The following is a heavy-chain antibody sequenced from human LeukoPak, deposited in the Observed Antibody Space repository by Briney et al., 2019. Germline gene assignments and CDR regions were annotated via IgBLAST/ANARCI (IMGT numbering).Heavy chain of an antibody. J-gene: IGHJ4*02. CDR2: ISSSSYI. CDR1: GFTFSSYS. Sequence: GGSLRLSCAASGFTFSSYSMNWVRQAPGKGLEWVSSISSSSYIYYADSVKGRFTISRDNAKNSLYLQMNSLRAEDTAVYYCAKGLPPYDYFDYWGQGTLVAVSS. D-gene: IGHD3-16*01. CDR3: AKGLPPYDYFDY. V-gene: IGHV3-21*01.